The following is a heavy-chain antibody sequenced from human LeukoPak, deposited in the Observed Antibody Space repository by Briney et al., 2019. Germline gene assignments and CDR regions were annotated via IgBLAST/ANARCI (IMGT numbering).Heavy chain of an antibody. D-gene: IGHD6-13*01. J-gene: IGHJ4*02. CDR3: ARDSIAAAGTVY. Sequence: SETLSLTCTVSGGSISSGSYYWSWIRQPAGKGLEWIGRIYTSGSTNYNPSLKSRVTISVDTSKNQFPLKLSSVTAADTAVYYCARDSIAAAGTVYWGQGTLVTVSS. CDR1: GGSISSGSYY. CDR2: IYTSGST. V-gene: IGHV4-61*02.